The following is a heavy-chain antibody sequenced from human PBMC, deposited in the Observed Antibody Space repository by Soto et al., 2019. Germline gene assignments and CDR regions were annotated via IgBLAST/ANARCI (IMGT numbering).Heavy chain of an antibody. CDR3: ARDNILGILYGGMDV. CDR1: GGSISSGDYY. D-gene: IGHD3-3*01. V-gene: IGHV4-30-4*01. CDR2: IYYSGST. J-gene: IGHJ6*02. Sequence: PSETLSLTCAVYGGSISSGDYYWSWIRQPPGKGLEWIGYIYYSGSTYYNPSLKSRVTISVDTSKNQFSLKLSSVTAADTAVYYCARDNILGILYGGMDVWGQGTTVTVS.